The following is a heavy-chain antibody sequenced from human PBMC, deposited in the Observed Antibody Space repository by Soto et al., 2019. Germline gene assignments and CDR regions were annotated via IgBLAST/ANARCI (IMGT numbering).Heavy chain of an antibody. V-gene: IGHV2-5*01. CDR3: AHRGSSGWYVRMDWFDP. CDR1: GFSLSTSGVG. D-gene: IGHD6-19*01. CDR2: IYWNDDK. J-gene: IGHJ5*02. Sequence: SGPTLVNPTQTLTLTCTFSGFSLSTSGVGVGWIRQPPGKALEWLALIYWNDDKRYSPSLKSRLTITKDTSKNQVVLTMTNMDPVDTATYYCAHRGSSGWYVRMDWFDPWGQGTLVTV.